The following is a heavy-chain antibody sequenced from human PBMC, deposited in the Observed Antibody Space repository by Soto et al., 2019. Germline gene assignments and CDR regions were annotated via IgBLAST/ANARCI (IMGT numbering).Heavy chain of an antibody. V-gene: IGHV1-58*01. CDR1: GFTFTSSA. CDR2: IVVGSGNT. D-gene: IGHD3-22*01. Sequence: GASVKVSCKASGFTFTSSAVQWVRQARGQRLEWIGWIVVGSGNTNYAQKFQERVTITRDMSTSTAYMELSSLRSEDTAVYYCAAENYDSSGYYYPGDYWGQGTLVTVSS. J-gene: IGHJ4*02. CDR3: AAENYDSSGYYYPGDY.